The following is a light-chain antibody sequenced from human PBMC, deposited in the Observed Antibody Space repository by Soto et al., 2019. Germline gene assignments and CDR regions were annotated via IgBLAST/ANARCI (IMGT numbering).Light chain of an antibody. CDR1: SSDVGSYNS. CDR3: CSYAGNPYV. V-gene: IGLV2-23*01. CDR2: EGS. J-gene: IGLJ1*01. Sequence: QSALTQPASVSGSPGQSIAISCTGTSSDVGSYNSVSWYQQHPGKAPKLMIYEGSKRPSGVSDRFSGSKSGNTASLTISGLQAEDEAYYYCCSYAGNPYVFGTGTKVTVL.